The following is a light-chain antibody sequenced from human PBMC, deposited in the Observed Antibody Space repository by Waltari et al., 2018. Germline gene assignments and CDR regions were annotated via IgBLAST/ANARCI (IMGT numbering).Light chain of an antibody. Sequence: IVLTQSPGTLSLSPGERATLSCRASQSFSIYLAWYQQKPGQAPRLLIYHTSTRAPGIPDRFSGRGSGTDFSLTISGLEPEDFAVYYCQHYKSLPVSFGQGTRVEIK. J-gene: IGKJ1*01. CDR3: QHYKSLPVS. V-gene: IGKV3-20*01. CDR2: HTS. CDR1: QSFSIY.